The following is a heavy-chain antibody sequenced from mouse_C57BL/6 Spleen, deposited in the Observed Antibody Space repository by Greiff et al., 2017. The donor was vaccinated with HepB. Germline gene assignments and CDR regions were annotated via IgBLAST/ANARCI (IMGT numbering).Heavy chain of an antibody. Sequence: DVHLVESGGGLVKPGGSLKLSCAASGFTFSSYAMSWVRQTPEKRLEWVATISDGGSYTYYPDNVKGRFTISRDNAKNNLYLQMSHLKSEDTAMYYCASIVTRYWYFDVWGTGTTGTVSS. D-gene: IGHD2-5*01. V-gene: IGHV5-4*01. CDR2: ISDGGSYT. J-gene: IGHJ1*03. CDR3: ASIVTRYWYFDV. CDR1: GFTFSSYA.